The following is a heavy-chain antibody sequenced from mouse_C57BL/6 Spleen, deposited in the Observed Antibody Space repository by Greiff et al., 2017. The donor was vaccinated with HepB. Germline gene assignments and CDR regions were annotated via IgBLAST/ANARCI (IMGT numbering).Heavy chain of an antibody. Sequence: VQLQQPGAELVRPGSSVKLSCKASGYTFTSYWMDWVKQRPGQGLEWIGNIYPSDSETHYNQKFKDKATLTVDKSSSTAYMQLSSLTSEDSAVYYCARPPRPYDDYDGTGYYAMDYWGQGTSVTVSS. J-gene: IGHJ4*01. CDR3: ARPPRPYDDYDGTGYYAMDY. V-gene: IGHV1-61*01. CDR1: GYTFTSYW. CDR2: IYPSDSET. D-gene: IGHD2-4*01.